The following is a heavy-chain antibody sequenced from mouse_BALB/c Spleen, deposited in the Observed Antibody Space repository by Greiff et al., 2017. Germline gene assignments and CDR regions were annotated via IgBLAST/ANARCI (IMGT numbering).Heavy chain of an antibody. D-gene: IGHD1-1*01. J-gene: IGHJ1*01. V-gene: IGHV5-6-5*01. CDR3: AREAYYYGSSHWYFDV. CDR2: ISSGGST. CDR1: GFTFSSYA. Sequence: EVQRVESGGGLVKPGGSLKLSCAASGFTFSSYAMSWVRQTPEKRLEWVASISSGGSTYYPDSVKGRFTISRDNARNILYLQMSSLRSEDTAMYYCAREAYYYGSSHWYFDVWGAGTTVTVSS.